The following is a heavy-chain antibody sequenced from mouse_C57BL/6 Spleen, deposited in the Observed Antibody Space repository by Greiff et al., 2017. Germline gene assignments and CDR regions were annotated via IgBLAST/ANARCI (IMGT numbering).Heavy chain of an antibody. CDR2: INPNNGAT. J-gene: IGHJ2*01. Sequence: EVQLQQSGPELVKPGASVKISCKASGYTFTDYYMNWVKQSRGKSLEWIGDINPNNGATSYNKKFKGKATLTVDKSSSTAYMELRSLTSEDSAVYYCAEYSYYHGGGYWGQGATLTVSS. CDR3: AEYSYYHGGGY. V-gene: IGHV1-26*01. D-gene: IGHD1-1*01. CDR1: GYTFTDYY.